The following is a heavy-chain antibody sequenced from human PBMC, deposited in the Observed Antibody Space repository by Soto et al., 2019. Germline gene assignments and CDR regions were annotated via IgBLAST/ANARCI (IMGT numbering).Heavy chain of an antibody. CDR1: GFTFSIYA. J-gene: IGHJ4*02. CDR3: AKDAVYGDGLWLAAN. CDR2: MTGSGGDI. D-gene: IGHD2-21*02. Sequence: VQLLESGGGLVQPGESLRLSCAASGFTFSIYAMMWVRQAPGKGQEWVAGMTGSGGDIRYADSVKGRFTIFKDNSKNTLYLQMNSLRAEDTAMYYCAKDAVYGDGLWLAANWGQGTLVTVSS. V-gene: IGHV3-23*01.